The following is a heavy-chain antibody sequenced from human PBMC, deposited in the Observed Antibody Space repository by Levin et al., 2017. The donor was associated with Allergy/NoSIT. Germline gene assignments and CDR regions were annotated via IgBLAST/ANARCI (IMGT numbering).Heavy chain of an antibody. J-gene: IGHJ3*02. V-gene: IGHV1-69*13. Sequence: GASVKVSCKASGGTFSSYAISWVRQAPGQGLEWMGGIIPIFGTANYAQKFQGRVTITADESTSTAYMELSSLRSEDTAVYYCARFDSRSSWYQSRHAFDIWGQGTMVTVSS. CDR1: GGTFSSYA. CDR3: ARFDSRSSWYQSRHAFDI. CDR2: IIPIFGTA. D-gene: IGHD6-13*01.